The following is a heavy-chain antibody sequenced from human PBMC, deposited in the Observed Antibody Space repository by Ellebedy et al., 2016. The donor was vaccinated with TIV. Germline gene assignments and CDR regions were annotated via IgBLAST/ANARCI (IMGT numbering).Heavy chain of an antibody. V-gene: IGHV3-23*01. CDR2: ISRSGDST. CDR3: AKDRDDDGDYVFDS. CDR1: GFTFSSYV. J-gene: IGHJ4*02. Sequence: GGSLRLSXTASGFTFSSYVMSWVRQPPGKGLKWVSGISRSGDSTYYADSVKGRFTISRDNPKNTLYLQMNSLRAEDTAVYYCAKDRDDDGDYVFDSWGQGILVTVSS. D-gene: IGHD4-17*01.